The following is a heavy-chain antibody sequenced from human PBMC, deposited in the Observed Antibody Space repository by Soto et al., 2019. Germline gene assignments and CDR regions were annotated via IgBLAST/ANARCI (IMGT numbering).Heavy chain of an antibody. J-gene: IGHJ5*02. Sequence: QVQLVQSGAEVKKPGASVKVSCKASGFTFSTNDITWVRQAPGQGLQWMGWMNATVDATDSPQEFKGRVTMTWNASIRTAYMELSNLKADDTGVYYCAREVVDGSSLWRTPGGQGTLVTVSS. CDR2: MNATVDAT. D-gene: IGHD3-10*01. V-gene: IGHV1-8*01. CDR1: GFTFSTND. CDR3: AREVVDGSSLWRTP.